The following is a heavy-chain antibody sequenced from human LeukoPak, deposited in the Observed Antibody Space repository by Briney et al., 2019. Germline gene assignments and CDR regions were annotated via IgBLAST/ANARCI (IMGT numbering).Heavy chain of an antibody. CDR2: IYHSGST. CDR1: GGSISSSNW. V-gene: IGHV4-4*02. D-gene: IGHD1-26*01. Sequence: SETLSLTCAVSGGSISSSNWWSWVRQPPGKGLEWIGEIYHSGSTNYNPSLKSRVTISVDKSKNQFSLKLSSVTAADTAVYYCARGEAGATTDFDYWGQGTLVTVSS. CDR3: ARGEAGATTDFDY. J-gene: IGHJ4*02.